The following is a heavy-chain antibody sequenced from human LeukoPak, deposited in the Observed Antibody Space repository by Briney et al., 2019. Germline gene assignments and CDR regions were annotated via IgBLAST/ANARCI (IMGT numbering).Heavy chain of an antibody. V-gene: IGHV1-69*04. D-gene: IGHD2-2*02. CDR2: IITTLGIA. J-gene: IGHJ3*02. CDR1: GGTFSTYT. CDR3: AREYPRAFDI. Sequence: SVKVSCXASGGTFSTYTMIWVRRAPGQGLEWMGRIITTLGIANYAQKFQGRVTITADKSTSTAYMELSSLRSEDTAMYFCAREYPRAFDIWGQGTMVTVSS.